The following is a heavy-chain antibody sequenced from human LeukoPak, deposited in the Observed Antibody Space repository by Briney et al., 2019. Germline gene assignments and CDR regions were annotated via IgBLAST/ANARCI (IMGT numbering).Heavy chain of an antibody. Sequence: PGGPLTLSCADSGFPFSSYAMLCLPMAPLKELERVAVISYDGINKYYAHSVKCRFTLSRDNSKHTLYLQMNTLRAEDTAVYYCARQGDTMIVVVPYAAFDIWAQGTMVTVSS. V-gene: IGHV3-30-3*01. D-gene: IGHD3-22*01. CDR1: GFPFSSYA. CDR3: ARQGDTMIVVVPYAAFDI. J-gene: IGHJ3*02. CDR2: ISYDGINK.